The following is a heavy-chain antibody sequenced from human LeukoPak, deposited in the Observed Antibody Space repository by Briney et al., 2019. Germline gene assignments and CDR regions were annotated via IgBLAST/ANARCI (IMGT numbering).Heavy chain of an antibody. CDR1: GYTFTGDF. CDR2: INSDSGGT. Sequence: GASVKVSCKASGYTFTGDFIHWVRQASGQGLEWMGWINSDSGGTNYARKFQGRVTMTRDTSISTAYMELSSLRSDDTAVFYCARGNIATRRGENWFDPWGQGTLVTVSS. J-gene: IGHJ5*02. D-gene: IGHD6-6*01. CDR3: ARGNIATRRGENWFDP. V-gene: IGHV1-2*02.